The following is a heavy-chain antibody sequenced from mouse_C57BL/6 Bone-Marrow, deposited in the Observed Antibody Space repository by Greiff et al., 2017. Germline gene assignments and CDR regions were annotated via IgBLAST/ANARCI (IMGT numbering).Heavy chain of an antibody. CDR3: APYGNYGAWFAY. V-gene: IGHV14-3*01. Sequence: EVKLVESVAELVRPGASVKLSCTASGFNIKNTYMHWVKQRPEQGLEWIGRIDPANGNTKYAPKFQGKATITADTSSNTAYLQRSSLTSEDTAIYYCAPYGNYGAWFAYWGQGTLVTVSA. CDR1: GFNIKNTY. D-gene: IGHD2-1*01. J-gene: IGHJ3*01. CDR2: IDPANGNT.